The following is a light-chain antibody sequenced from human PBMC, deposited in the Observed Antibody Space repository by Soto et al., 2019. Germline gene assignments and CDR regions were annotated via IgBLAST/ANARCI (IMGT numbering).Light chain of an antibody. CDR1: QGLSRC. CDR3: QQANSFPLT. V-gene: IGKV1-12*01. J-gene: IGKJ5*01. Sequence: DIQMTQSPSFVSCSVGDRVTISCRASQGLSRCLAWYQQRPGQAPELLIYGASSLQSGVPSRFSGSGSGTDFTLTISSLPPEDFETYYCQQANSFPLTFGQGTRLEIK. CDR2: GAS.